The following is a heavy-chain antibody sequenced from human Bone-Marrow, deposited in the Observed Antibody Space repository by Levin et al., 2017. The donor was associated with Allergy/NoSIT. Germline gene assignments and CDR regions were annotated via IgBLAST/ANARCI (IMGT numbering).Heavy chain of an antibody. Sequence: ETLSLTCAASGFTFSSYAMSWVRQAPGKGLEWVSAISGSGGSTYYADSVKGRFTISRDNSKNTLYLQMNSLRAEDTAVYYCAKDGAPYYYDSSGYYNYFDYWGQGTLVTVSS. CDR1: GFTFSSYA. CDR2: ISGSGGST. D-gene: IGHD3-22*01. CDR3: AKDGAPYYYDSSGYYNYFDY. J-gene: IGHJ4*02. V-gene: IGHV3-23*01.